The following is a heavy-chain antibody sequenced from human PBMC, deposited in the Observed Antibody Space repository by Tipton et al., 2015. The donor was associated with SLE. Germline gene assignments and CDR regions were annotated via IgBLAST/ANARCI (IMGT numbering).Heavy chain of an antibody. D-gene: IGHD3-10*01. V-gene: IGHV4-4*08. CDR3: ARGLAMVRGDSMDY. CDR1: GGSIRSYY. J-gene: IGHJ4*02. CDR2: IYSSGST. Sequence: TLSLTCTVSGGSIRSYYWSWIRQPPGKGLEWIGYIYSSGSTNYNPSLKSRVTISVDTSKNQFSLKLSSVTAADTAVYYCARGLAMVRGDSMDYWGQGTLVTVSS.